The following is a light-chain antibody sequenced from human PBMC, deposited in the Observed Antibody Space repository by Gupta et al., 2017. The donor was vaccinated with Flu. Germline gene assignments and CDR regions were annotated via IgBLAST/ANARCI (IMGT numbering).Light chain of an antibody. CDR3: QQRRDLLT. Sequence: EIVLTQSPATLSLSPGARASLSCRASQSVSNFLAWYQQKPGEAPRLLIYDASNRATGIPARFSGSGSGTYFTLTISRLEPEDSAVYYCQQRRDLLTFGGGTRVQIK. V-gene: IGKV3-11*01. J-gene: IGKJ4*02. CDR1: QSVSNF. CDR2: DAS.